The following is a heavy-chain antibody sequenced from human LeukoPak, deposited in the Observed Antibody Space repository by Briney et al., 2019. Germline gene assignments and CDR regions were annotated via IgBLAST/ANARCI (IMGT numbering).Heavy chain of an antibody. J-gene: IGHJ4*02. CDR2: IYHSGST. CDR1: GYSISSGYY. D-gene: IGHD3-22*01. Sequence: SETLSLTCTVSGYSISSGYYWGWIRQPPGKGLQWIGSIYHSGSTYYNPSLKSRVTISVDTSKNQFSLKLSSVTAADTAVYYCASGLTYYYDSSGYSTYYYFDYWGQGTLVTVSS. CDR3: ASGLTYYYDSSGYSTYYYFDY. V-gene: IGHV4-38-2*02.